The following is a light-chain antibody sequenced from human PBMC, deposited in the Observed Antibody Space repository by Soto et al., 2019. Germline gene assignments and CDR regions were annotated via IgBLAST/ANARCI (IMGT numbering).Light chain of an antibody. CDR2: DAS. Sequence: EIVLTQSPATLSLSPGERAALSFMASQSVSSYLAWYQQKPGQAPRLLIYDASNRATGIPARFSGSGSGTDFTLTISSLEPEDFAVYYCQQHGTSPRTFGHGTKVDI. V-gene: IGKV3-11*01. CDR3: QQHGTSPRT. J-gene: IGKJ1*01. CDR1: QSVSSY.